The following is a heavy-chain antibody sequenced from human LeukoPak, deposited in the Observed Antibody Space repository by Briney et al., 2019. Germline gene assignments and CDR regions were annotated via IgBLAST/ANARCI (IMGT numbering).Heavy chain of an antibody. J-gene: IGHJ4*02. CDR3: ARESVVVPAAITRESTSGFDY. CDR2: IYYSGST. Sequence: ASETLSLTCTVSGGSISSGDYYWSWIRQPPGKGLEWIGYIYYSGSTYYNPSLKSRVTISVDTSKNQFSLKLSSVTAADTAVYYCARESVVVPAAITRESTSGFDYWGQGTLVTVSS. D-gene: IGHD2-2*02. CDR1: GGSISSGDYY. V-gene: IGHV4-30-4*08.